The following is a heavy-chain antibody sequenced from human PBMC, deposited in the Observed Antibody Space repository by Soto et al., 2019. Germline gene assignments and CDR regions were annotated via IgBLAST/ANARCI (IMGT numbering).Heavy chain of an antibody. J-gene: IGHJ6*02. V-gene: IGHV3-30*09. D-gene: IGHD3-22*01. Sequence: VQLVESGGGEVQPGRSLRLSCAASGFKYTDFALHWVRQAPGKGLEWVAIISYDGSDKYYADSVKGRFVISRDNSKTTLYLEMNSLRPEDTAVYFCARRAWDSYYAIDVWGQGTRVTVFS. CDR3: ARRAWDSYYAIDV. CDR2: ISYDGSDK. CDR1: GFKYTDFA.